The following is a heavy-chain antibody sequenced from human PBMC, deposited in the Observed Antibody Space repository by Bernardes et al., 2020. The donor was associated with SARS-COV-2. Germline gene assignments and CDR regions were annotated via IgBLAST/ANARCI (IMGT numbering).Heavy chain of an antibody. D-gene: IGHD3-16*01. CDR3: ALPPTNYDRFAMDV. J-gene: IGHJ6*02. CDR2: ITPNSGGI. Sequence: ASVKVSCKASGYPFTGYYLHWVRQAPGQGLEWMGWITPNSGGINYAQKFQGRVTMTRDTSITTAYMELSRLRSDDTAVYYCALPPTNYDRFAMDVWGQGTTVTVSS. V-gene: IGHV1-2*02. CDR1: GYPFTGYY.